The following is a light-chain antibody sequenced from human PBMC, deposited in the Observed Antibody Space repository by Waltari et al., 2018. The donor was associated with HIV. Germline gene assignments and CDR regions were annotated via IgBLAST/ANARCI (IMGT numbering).Light chain of an antibody. CDR2: DAS. J-gene: IGKJ4*01. V-gene: IGKV3-15*01. Sequence: EIVMTQSPATLSVSPGERVTLSCRASQSVNDDLAWYQQKPGQAPSLLIYDASTRATGVPARFSGSWSGTEFTLTISSLQSEDFAFYYCQQYNNWPPLTFGGGTRVEIK. CDR3: QQYNNWPPLT. CDR1: QSVNDD.